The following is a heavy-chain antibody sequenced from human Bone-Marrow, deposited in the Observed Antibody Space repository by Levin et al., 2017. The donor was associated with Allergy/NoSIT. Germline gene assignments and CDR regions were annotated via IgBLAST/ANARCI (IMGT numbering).Heavy chain of an antibody. J-gene: IGHJ5*02. CDR3: ATDSAFSRMNSNNLFDP. CDR1: GYTLTELS. V-gene: IGHV1-24*01. D-gene: IGHD4-11*01. CDR2: FDPQYGEA. Sequence: ASVKVSCKVSGYTLTELSIHWVRQAPGKGLEWMGGFDPQYGEAIYAQKFQGRVTMTEDTSSDTAYKELSSLRSEDTAVYYCATDSAFSRMNSNNLFDPWGQGTLVTVSA.